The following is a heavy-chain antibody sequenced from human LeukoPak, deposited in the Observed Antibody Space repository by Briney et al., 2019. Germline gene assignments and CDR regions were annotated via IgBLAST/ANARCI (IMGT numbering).Heavy chain of an antibody. J-gene: IGHJ4*02. Sequence: GGSLRLSCTASTLTLNNYWMSWVRRAPGKGLEWVANIKQDGSEKYHVDSVKGRFTSSRDNAKNSLYLQMNSLRAEDTAVYYCASPAGYTGNWSAYDYWGQGTLVTVSS. D-gene: IGHD1-20*01. CDR2: IKQDGSEK. CDR3: ASPAGYTGNWSAYDY. CDR1: TLTLNNYW. V-gene: IGHV3-7*05.